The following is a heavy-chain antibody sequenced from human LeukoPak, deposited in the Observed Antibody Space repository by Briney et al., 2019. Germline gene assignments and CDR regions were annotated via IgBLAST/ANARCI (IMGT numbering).Heavy chain of an antibody. D-gene: IGHD5-18*01. Sequence: SETLSLTCTVSGGSISSYYWSWIRQPPGKGLEWIGYIYYSGSTNYNLSLKSRVTISVDTSKNQFSLKLSSVTAADTAVYYCARHGGYSYGFDYWGQGTLVTVSS. V-gene: IGHV4-59*08. CDR1: GGSISSYY. J-gene: IGHJ4*02. CDR3: ARHGGYSYGFDY. CDR2: IYYSGST.